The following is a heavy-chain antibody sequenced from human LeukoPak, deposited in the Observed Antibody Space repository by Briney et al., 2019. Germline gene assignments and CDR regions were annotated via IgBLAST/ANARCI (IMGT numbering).Heavy chain of an antibody. D-gene: IGHD5-12*01. J-gene: IGHJ4*02. V-gene: IGHV3-33*01. CDR2: IWYDGSNK. CDR3: ARAGFSDNDYRNYFDY. CDR1: GFAFSSYG. Sequence: PGGSLRLSCAASGFAFSSYGMHWVRQAPGKGLEWVAVIWYDGSNKYYANSVKGRFTISRDNSKNTLYLQMNGLRAEETAVYYCARAGFSDNDYRNYFDYWGQGTLVTVS.